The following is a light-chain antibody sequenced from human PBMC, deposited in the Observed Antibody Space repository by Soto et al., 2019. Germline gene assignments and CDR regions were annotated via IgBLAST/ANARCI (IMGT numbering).Light chain of an antibody. Sequence: EIVLTQSPGTLSLSPGERAPLSCRASQSVSSSYLAWYQQKPGQAPRLLIYGASSRATGIPDRFSGSGSGTDFTLTISRLEPEDFAVYYCQQYGSSHTFGGGTKVDIK. CDR3: QQYGSSHT. CDR1: QSVSSSY. CDR2: GAS. J-gene: IGKJ4*01. V-gene: IGKV3-20*01.